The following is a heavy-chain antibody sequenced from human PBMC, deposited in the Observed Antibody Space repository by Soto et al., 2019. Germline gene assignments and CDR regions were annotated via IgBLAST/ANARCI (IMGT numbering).Heavy chain of an antibody. D-gene: IGHD3-9*01. V-gene: IGHV3-23*01. CDR1: GCTFSSYA. CDR3: AKEYSDFLTAFYGPLNIYYYYSGMDV. J-gene: IGHJ6*02. Sequence: PGGSLRLSCAASGCTFSSYAMSWVRQAPGKGLEWVSSITGSGGSTYNADSVKGRFTISRDNSENTLYLQMNSLRAEDTAVYYCAKEYSDFLTAFYGPLNIYYYYSGMDVWGQGTTVTVSS. CDR2: ITGSGGST.